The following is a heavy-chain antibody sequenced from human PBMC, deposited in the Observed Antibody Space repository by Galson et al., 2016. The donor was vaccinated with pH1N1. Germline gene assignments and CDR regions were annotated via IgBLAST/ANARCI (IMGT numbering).Heavy chain of an antibody. V-gene: IGHV2-70*04. CDR2: IDWDDEK. J-gene: IGHJ4*02. CDR3: ARKLETAGRFWFYFDS. Sequence: PALVKPTQTLTLTCTFSGISDMRVSWFRQPPGKALEWLARIDWDDEKFYSPSLKTRLTISKDTSRTQVVLIMTNMAPVDTARYFCARKLETAGRFWFYFDSWGQGTPVTVSS. D-gene: IGHD3-3*01. CDR1: GISDMR.